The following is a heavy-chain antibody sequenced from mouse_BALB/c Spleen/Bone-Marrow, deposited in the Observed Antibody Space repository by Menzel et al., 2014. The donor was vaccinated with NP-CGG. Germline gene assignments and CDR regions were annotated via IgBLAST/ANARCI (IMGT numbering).Heavy chain of an antibody. CDR2: INPDSSTI. CDR3: ARLNYYGNLFV. D-gene: IGHD1-1*01. Sequence: DVQLVESGGGLVQPGGSLKLSCAASGFDFSSYWMSWVRRAPGKGLEWIGGINPDSSTINYTPSLKDKFIISRDNAKNTLYLQMSKVRSEDTALYYCARLNYYGNLFVWGAGTTVTVSS. CDR1: GFDFSSYW. J-gene: IGHJ1*01. V-gene: IGHV4-1*02.